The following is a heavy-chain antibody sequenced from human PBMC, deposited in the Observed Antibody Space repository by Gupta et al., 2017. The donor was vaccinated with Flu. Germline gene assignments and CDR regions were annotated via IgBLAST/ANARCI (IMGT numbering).Heavy chain of an antibody. CDR2: ITHSGST. CDR3: AREGLSGGDY. Sequence: QVQLQQWGAGLLKPSETLSLTCAVYGGSFSAYYWTWIRQPPGKGLEWIGEITHSGSTNYNPSRKSRVTISVDTSKNQFSLKLNSVTAADTAVYYCAREGLSGGDYWGQGTLVTVSS. J-gene: IGHJ4*02. V-gene: IGHV4-34*01. D-gene: IGHD1-26*01. CDR1: GGSFSAYY.